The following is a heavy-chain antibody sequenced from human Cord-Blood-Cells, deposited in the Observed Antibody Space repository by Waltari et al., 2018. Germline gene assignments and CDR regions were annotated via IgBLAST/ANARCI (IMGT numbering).Heavy chain of an antibody. D-gene: IGHD1-7*01. CDR3: ARGPYNLNYQVDAFDI. V-gene: IGHV4-38-2*02. J-gene: IGHJ3*02. CDR1: GYSISSGYY. CDR2: IYHSGST. Sequence: QVQLQESGPGLVKHSETLSLTCTVSGYSISSGYYWGWIRQPPGKGLEWIGGIYHSGSTYYNPALKSRVTISVDTSKNQFSLKLSSVTAADTAVYYCARGPYNLNYQVDAFDIWGQGTMVTVSS.